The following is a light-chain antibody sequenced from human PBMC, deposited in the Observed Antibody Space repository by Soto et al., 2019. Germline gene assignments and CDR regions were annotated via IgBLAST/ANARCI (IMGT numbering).Light chain of an antibody. CDR2: GAS. Sequence: EIALTQSPATLSLSPGERATLSCRASQSVSSNLAWYQQKPGQAPRLLTYGASNRATGIPDRFSGSGSGTDFTLTISRLEPDDFAVYYCHQYGSSGTFGQGTKVDIK. J-gene: IGKJ1*01. CDR3: HQYGSSGT. V-gene: IGKV3-20*01. CDR1: QSVSSN.